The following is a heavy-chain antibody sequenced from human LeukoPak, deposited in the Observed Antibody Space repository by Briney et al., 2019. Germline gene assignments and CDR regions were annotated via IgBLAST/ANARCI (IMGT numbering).Heavy chain of an antibody. CDR1: GGTFSSYA. V-gene: IGHV1-69*13. D-gene: IGHD2-21*01. CDR3: ARRVADAFDI. J-gene: IGHJ3*02. CDR2: IIPIFGTA. Sequence: GASVKVSCKAPGGTFSSYAISWVRQAPGQGLEWMGGIIPIFGTANYAQKFQGRVTITADESTSTAYMELSSLRSEDTAVYYCARRVADAFDIWGQGTMVTVSS.